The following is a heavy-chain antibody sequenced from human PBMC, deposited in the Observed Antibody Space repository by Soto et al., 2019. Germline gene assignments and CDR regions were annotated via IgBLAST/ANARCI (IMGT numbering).Heavy chain of an antibody. Sequence: ASVKVSCKASGYTFTSYGISWVRQAPGQGLEWMGWISAYNGNTNYAQKLQGRVTMTTDTSTSTAYMELRSLRSDDTAVYYCARDRGWFGEKNYYGMDVWGQGTTVTVS. CDR3: ARDRGWFGEKNYYGMDV. V-gene: IGHV1-18*01. D-gene: IGHD3-10*01. CDR1: GYTFTSYG. CDR2: ISAYNGNT. J-gene: IGHJ6*02.